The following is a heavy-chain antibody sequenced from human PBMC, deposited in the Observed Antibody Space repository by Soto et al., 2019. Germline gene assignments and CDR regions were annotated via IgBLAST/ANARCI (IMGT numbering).Heavy chain of an antibody. D-gene: IGHD3-10*01. V-gene: IGHV1-8*01. CDR2: MNPKSGNT. CDR3: ARGGTWFVDLLNVFDP. CDR1: GYTFTTYE. Sequence: QVQLVQSGAEVKKPGASVKVSCKASGYTFTTYEINWVRQATGQGLEWMGWMNPKSGNTGYAQKFQGRVTMTRDTSISTAYVELSSLRSYETAVYYCARGGTWFVDLLNVFDPGGQGTLVTVSS. J-gene: IGHJ5*02.